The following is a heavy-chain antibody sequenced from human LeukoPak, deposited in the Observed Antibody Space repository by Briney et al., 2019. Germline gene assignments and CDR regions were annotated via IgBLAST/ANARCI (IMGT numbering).Heavy chain of an antibody. CDR3: ARGRGEGRGISMVRGVRAPSYNWFDP. J-gene: IGHJ5*02. V-gene: IGHV4-39*07. D-gene: IGHD3-10*01. CDR2: IYYYSGST. CDR1: GGSISSSTYF. Sequence: SETLSLTCTVSGGSISSSTYFWGWIRQPPGKGLEWIGSIYYYSGSTYYNPSLKSRVTISVDTSKNQFSLRLSSVTAADTAVYYCARGRGEGRGISMVRGVRAPSYNWFDPWGHGTLVTVSS.